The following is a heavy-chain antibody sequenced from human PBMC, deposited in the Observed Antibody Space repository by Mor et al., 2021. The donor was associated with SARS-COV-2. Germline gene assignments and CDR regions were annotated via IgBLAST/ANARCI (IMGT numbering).Heavy chain of an antibody. V-gene: IGHV3-33*01. Sequence: YGIHWVRQAPGKGLEWVAVIWSDGTNKYYADYVKGRFTISRDNSKNTLSLQMNSLGAEDAAVYYCARGEAAYGGTTKRHYYYGMD. CDR3: ARGEAAYGGTTKRHYYYGMD. D-gene: IGHD1-26*01. CDR2: IWSDGTNK. CDR1: YG. J-gene: IGHJ6*01.